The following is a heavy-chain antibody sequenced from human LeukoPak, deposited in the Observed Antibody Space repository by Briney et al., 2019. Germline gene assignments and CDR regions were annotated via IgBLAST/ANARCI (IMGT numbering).Heavy chain of an antibody. D-gene: IGHD3-22*01. CDR3: ARVTGYMIEDYFDY. J-gene: IGHJ4*02. V-gene: IGHV4-59*01. CDR1: GGSISSYY. Sequence: SETLSLTCTVPGGSISSYYWSWIRQPPGKGLEWIGYIYYSGSTNYNPSLKSRVTISVDTSKNQFSLRLSSVTAADTAVYYCARVTGYMIEDYFDYWGQGTLVTVSS. CDR2: IYYSGST.